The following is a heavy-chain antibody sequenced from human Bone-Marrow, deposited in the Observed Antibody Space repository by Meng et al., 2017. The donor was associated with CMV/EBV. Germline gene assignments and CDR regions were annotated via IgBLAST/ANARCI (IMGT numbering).Heavy chain of an antibody. V-gene: IGHV1-69*05. J-gene: IGHJ4*02. CDR3: TRVTGRRGGYAFDY. D-gene: IGHD5-12*01. Sequence: SVKVSCKASGGTFSSYPFSWVRQAPGQGLEWMGGIIPVSDTPNYAQKFQGRVTVTTDESTRSAYMELSSLTSEDTAIYYCTRVTGRRGGYAFDYWGQGTLVTFSS. CDR2: IIPVSDTP. CDR1: GGTFSSYP.